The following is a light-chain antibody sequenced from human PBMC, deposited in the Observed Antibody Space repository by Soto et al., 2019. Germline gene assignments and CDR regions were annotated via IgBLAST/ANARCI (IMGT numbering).Light chain of an antibody. J-gene: IGLJ1*01. Sequence: QSVLTQPPSVSGAPGQRVTISCTGSSSNIGSTYDVQWYKQIPGTAPKLLIHGNTDRPSGVPDRFSCSKSGTSASLAITGLQVDDEADYYCQSYDDSLSVHYVFGTGTKVTVL. V-gene: IGLV1-40*01. CDR3: QSYDDSLSVHYV. CDR2: GNT. CDR1: SSNIGSTYD.